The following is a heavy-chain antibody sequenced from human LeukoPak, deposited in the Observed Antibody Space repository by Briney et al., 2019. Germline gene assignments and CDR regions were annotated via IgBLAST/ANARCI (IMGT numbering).Heavy chain of an antibody. V-gene: IGHV1-2*02. CDR2: INPNSGGT. Sequence: GASVKVSCKASGYTFTGYYMHWVRQAPGQGLEWMGWINPNSGGTNYAQKFQGGVTMTRDTSISTAYMELSRLRSDDTAVYYCARDDRVRGVSPFDYWGQGTLVTVSS. CDR3: ARDDRVRGVSPFDY. D-gene: IGHD3-10*01. J-gene: IGHJ4*02. CDR1: GYTFTGYY.